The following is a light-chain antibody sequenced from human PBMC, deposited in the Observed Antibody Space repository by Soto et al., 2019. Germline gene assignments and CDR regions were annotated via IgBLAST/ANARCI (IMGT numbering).Light chain of an antibody. Sequence: QPVLTQPPSLSGAPGQRVTISCTGSNSNIGAGYDVNWYQQVPGAAPKLLIYANKNRPSGVPDRFSASKSGTSASLAITGLQAEDEADYYCQSHDDNLVVFGGGTQLTVL. CDR2: ANK. CDR1: NSNIGAGYD. V-gene: IGLV1-40*01. J-gene: IGLJ7*01. CDR3: QSHDDNLVV.